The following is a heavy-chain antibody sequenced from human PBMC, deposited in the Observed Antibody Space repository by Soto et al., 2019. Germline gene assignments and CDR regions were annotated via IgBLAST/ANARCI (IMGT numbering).Heavy chain of an antibody. D-gene: IGHD3-10*01. J-gene: IGHJ4*02. CDR3: ASDPYYYASGF. CDR2: ISGDGTTT. V-gene: IGHV3-11*01. Sequence: GGSLRLSCAASGFRFSDHYMTWIRQAPGKGLEWVSKISGDGTTTYYADSVRGRFTVSRDNAENSVYLQMNSLRAEDTAVYYCASDPYYYASGFWGQGTLVTVPQ. CDR1: GFRFSDHY.